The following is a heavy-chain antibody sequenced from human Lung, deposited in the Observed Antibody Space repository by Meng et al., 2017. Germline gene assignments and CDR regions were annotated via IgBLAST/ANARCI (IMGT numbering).Heavy chain of an antibody. D-gene: IGHD4-11*01. CDR2: INHSGST. Sequence: QVQLKPWGAGLLNLSGPLSLTCVVSGGSFSDYYWSWIRQPPGKGLEWIGEINHSGSTNYNPSLESRATISVDTSQNNLSLKLSSVTAADSAVYYCARGPTTMAHDFDYWGQGTLVTVSS. J-gene: IGHJ4*02. V-gene: IGHV4-34*01. CDR3: ARGPTTMAHDFDY. CDR1: GGSFSDYY.